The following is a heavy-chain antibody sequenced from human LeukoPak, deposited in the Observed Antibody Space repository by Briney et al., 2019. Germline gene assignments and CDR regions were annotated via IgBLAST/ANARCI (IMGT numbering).Heavy chain of an antibody. Sequence: GESLKISCKGSGYTFTNYWIGWVRQMPGKGLEWMGIIYPTDSDTKYSPSFKGQVTISVDKSITTAYLQWSSLKASDTAVYYCARGRASGTKIDYWGQGTLVTVSS. CDR3: ARGRASGTKIDY. J-gene: IGHJ4*02. V-gene: IGHV5-51*01. D-gene: IGHD3-10*01. CDR2: IYPTDSDT. CDR1: GYTFTNYW.